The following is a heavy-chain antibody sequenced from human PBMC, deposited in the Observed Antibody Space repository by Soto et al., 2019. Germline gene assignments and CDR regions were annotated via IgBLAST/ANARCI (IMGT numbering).Heavy chain of an antibody. CDR2: MYHSGRT. CDR3: ATSDSVVVTAPFDH. D-gene: IGHD2-21*02. V-gene: IGHV4-39*01. J-gene: IGHJ4*02. CDR1: GDSVNSSSYY. Sequence: SETLSLTCTVSGDSVNSSSYYWAWTRQSPGMGLEWIGSMYHSGRTYYSPALRSRITISVDPSKNQFSLKLSTVTAADTAVYYCATSDSVVVTAPFDHWGQGTLVTVSS.